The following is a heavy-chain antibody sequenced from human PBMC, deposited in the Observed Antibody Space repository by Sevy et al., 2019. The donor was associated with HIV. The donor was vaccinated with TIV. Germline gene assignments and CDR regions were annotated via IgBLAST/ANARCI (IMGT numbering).Heavy chain of an antibody. CDR3: AKDNGYSYGIFDY. J-gene: IGHJ4*02. CDR1: GFTFSSYG. CDR2: ISYDGSNK. V-gene: IGHV3-30*18. D-gene: IGHD5-18*01. Sequence: GGSLRLSCAASGFTFSSYGMHWVRQAPGKGLEWVAVISYDGSNKYYADSVKGRFTISRDNSKNTLYLQMNSLRAEDTAVYYCAKDNGYSYGIFDYWGQGTLVTVSS.